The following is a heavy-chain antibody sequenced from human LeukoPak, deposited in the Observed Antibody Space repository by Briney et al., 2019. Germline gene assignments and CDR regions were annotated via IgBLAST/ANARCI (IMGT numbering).Heavy chain of an antibody. CDR1: GYTFTGYY. CDR2: INPNSGGT. CDR3: ARGRITMVRGVNY. V-gene: IGHV1-2*02. J-gene: IGHJ4*02. Sequence: ASVKVSCKASGYTFTGYYMHWVRQAPGRGLEWMGWINPNSGGTNYAQKFQGRVTMTRDTSISTAYIELSRLGSDDTALYYCARGRITMVRGVNYWGKGTLVTVSS. D-gene: IGHD3-10*01.